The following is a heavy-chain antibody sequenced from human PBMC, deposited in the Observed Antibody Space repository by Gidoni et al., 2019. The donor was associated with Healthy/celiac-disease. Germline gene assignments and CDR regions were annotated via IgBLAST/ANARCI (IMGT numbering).Heavy chain of an antibody. CDR3: ARESLATIGNWFDP. J-gene: IGHJ5*02. Sequence: QLQLQESGPGLVKPSETLSLTCTVSGGSISSSSYYWGWIRQPPGKGLEWIGSIYYSGSTYYNPSLKSRVTISVDTSKNQFSLKLSSVTAADTAVYYCARESLATIGNWFDPWGQGTLVTVSS. D-gene: IGHD5-12*01. V-gene: IGHV4-39*02. CDR1: GGSISSSSYY. CDR2: IYYSGST.